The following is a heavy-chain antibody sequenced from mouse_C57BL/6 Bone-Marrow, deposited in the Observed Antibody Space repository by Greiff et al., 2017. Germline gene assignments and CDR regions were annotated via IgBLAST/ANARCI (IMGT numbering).Heavy chain of an antibody. D-gene: IGHD1-1*01. V-gene: IGHV5-9*01. CDR3: SRQVTTVLATKYFDV. CDR2: ISGGGGNT. J-gene: IGHJ1*03. CDR1: GFTFSSYT. Sequence: EVKLVESGGGLVKPGGSLKLSCAASGFTFSSYTMSWVRQTPEKRLQWVAAISGGGGNTYYPDSVKGGFTISRDNDKNILYLQMSSLRSEDTASYYCSRQVTTVLATKYFDVWGTGTTVTFSS.